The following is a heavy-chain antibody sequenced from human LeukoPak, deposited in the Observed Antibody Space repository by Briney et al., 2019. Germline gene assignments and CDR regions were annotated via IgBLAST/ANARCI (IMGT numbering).Heavy chain of an antibody. CDR1: GFTFSSYG. Sequence: GGSLRLSCAASGFTFSSYGMHWVRQAPGKGLEWVAFIRYDGSNKYYADSVKGRFTISRDNSKNTLYLQMNSLRAEDTAVYYCAKSAERWLQLSGFDYWGQGTLVTVSS. J-gene: IGHJ4*02. D-gene: IGHD5-24*01. V-gene: IGHV3-30*02. CDR3: AKSAERWLQLSGFDY. CDR2: IRYDGSNK.